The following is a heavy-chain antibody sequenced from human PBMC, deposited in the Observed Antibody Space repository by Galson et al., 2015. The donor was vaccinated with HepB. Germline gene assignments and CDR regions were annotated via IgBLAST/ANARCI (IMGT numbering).Heavy chain of an antibody. V-gene: IGHV3-23*01. CDR1: GFTFSGYA. J-gene: IGHJ5*02. D-gene: IGHD2-21*02. Sequence: SLRLSCAASGFTFSGYAMSWVRQAPGKGPEWVSAISGSGGITYYADSVKGRFPISRDNSKNTLYLQMNSLRAEDTAVYYCAKDRGGHCGGDCYSSFDPWGQGTLVTVSS. CDR3: AKDRGGHCGGDCYSSFDP. CDR2: ISGSGGIT.